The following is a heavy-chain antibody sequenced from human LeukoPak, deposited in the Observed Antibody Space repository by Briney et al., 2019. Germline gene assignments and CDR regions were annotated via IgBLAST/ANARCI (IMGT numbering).Heavy chain of an antibody. J-gene: IGHJ4*02. D-gene: IGHD3-22*01. Sequence: SGGSLRLSCTASGFTFGDYAMSWVRQAPGKGLEWVSTISRSGVATYYANSVKGRFTISRDNSKNTVYPQMNSLRAEDTAIYYCAKHSHDGSAPYYEVQLDYWGQGTLVTVSS. CDR3: AKHSHDGSAPYYEVQLDY. CDR2: ISRSGVAT. V-gene: IGHV3-23*01. CDR1: GFTFGDYA.